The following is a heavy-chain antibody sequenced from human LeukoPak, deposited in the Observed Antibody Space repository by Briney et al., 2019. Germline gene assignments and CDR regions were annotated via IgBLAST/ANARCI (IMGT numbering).Heavy chain of an antibody. CDR3: ARDGVITGTPLFLDY. Sequence: SETLSLTCTVSGGSISSYYWSWIRQPAGKGLEWIGRIYTSGSTNYNPSLKSRVTMSVDTSKNQFSLKLSSVTAADTAVYYCARDGVITGTPLFLDYWGQGTLVTVCS. J-gene: IGHJ4*02. V-gene: IGHV4-4*07. CDR1: GGSISSYY. D-gene: IGHD1-20*01. CDR2: IYTSGST.